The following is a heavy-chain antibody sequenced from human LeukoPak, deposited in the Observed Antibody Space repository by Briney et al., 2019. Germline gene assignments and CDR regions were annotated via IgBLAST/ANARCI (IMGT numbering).Heavy chain of an antibody. CDR1: GHMFTDYY. V-gene: IGHV1-2*02. J-gene: IGHJ4*02. CDR3: ARDSKVTGTSFDS. D-gene: IGHD1-7*01. CDR2: MNVDSGGT. Sequence: GASVKVSFNASGHMFTDYYIHWVRQAPGQGLEWVGWMNVDSGGTKYAQKFQGRVTMTRDTSISTAFMDLTRLRSDDTAVYYCARDSKVTGTSFDSWGQGTLVTVSS.